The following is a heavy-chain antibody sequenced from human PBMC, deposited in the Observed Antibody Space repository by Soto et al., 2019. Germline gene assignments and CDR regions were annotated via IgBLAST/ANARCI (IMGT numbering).Heavy chain of an antibody. CDR1: GYTFTSFG. V-gene: IGHV1-18*01. D-gene: IGHD2-2*01. CDR3: ATRSPAFDF. Sequence: QVQLVQSGPEVKKPGASVKVSCKTSGYTFTSFGIAWVRQAPGQGLEWMGWISTSKGNTNYAQKFQGRVTMTTDTPTSTAYMELRSLRSDDTAFYYCATRSPAFDFWGQGTLVTVSS. J-gene: IGHJ4*02. CDR2: ISTSKGNT.